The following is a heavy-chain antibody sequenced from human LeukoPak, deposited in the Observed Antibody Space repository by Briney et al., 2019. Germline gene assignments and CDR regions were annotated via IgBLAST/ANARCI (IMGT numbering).Heavy chain of an antibody. Sequence: SETLSLTCTVSGGSISSYYWSWIRQPPRQGLEWIGYIYYSGGTTYNPSLKSRVTISVNPSKNQFALKLSSVPAADTAVYYCARGPKGYAPWGQGTLVTVSS. CDR1: GGSISSYY. D-gene: IGHD1-1*01. CDR2: IYYSGGT. CDR3: ARGPKGYAP. V-gene: IGHV4-59*01. J-gene: IGHJ5*02.